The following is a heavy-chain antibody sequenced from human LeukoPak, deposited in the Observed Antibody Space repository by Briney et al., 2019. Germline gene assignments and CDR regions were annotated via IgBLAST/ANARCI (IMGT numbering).Heavy chain of an antibody. D-gene: IGHD6-13*01. CDR2: IRYDGSNK. CDR1: GFTFSNYG. J-gene: IGHJ6*03. V-gene: IGHV3-30*02. Sequence: GGSLRLPCAASGFTFSNYGMHWVRQAPGKGLEWVAFIRYDGSNKYYADSVKGRFTISRDNSKNTLYLQMNSLRAEDTAVYYCAKGEGWQQPYYYYMDVWGKGTTVTISS. CDR3: AKGEGWQQPYYYYMDV.